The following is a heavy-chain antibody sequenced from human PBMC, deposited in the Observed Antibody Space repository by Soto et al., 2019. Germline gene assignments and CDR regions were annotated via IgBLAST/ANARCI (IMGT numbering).Heavy chain of an antibody. D-gene: IGHD3-22*01. CDR1: GFTFSSYA. Sequence: RRLSCTASGFTFSSYAIHWVRQAPGKGLEWVAVISYDGSEKYYVDSVKGRFAISRDNSKNTLYLHVSSLRAEDTAVYYCAKDDSGSDSIGGVDSWGQGTLVTFSS. V-gene: IGHV3-30*18. CDR2: ISYDGSEK. CDR3: AKDDSGSDSIGGVDS. J-gene: IGHJ4*02.